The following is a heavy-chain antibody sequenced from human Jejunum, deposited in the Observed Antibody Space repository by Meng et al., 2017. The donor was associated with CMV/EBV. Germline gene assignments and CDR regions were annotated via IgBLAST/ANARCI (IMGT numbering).Heavy chain of an antibody. CDR3: ARLKSGYGNFDY. Sequence: SAASGFTFSGSWMHWVRQAPGKGLVWVSRINGDGSSISYADSVKGRFTISRDNAKNTLYLQMNSLRAEDTAVYYCARLKSGYGNFDYWGQGTLVTVSS. J-gene: IGHJ4*02. CDR2: INGDGSSI. CDR1: GFTFSGSW. D-gene: IGHD5-12*01. V-gene: IGHV3-74*01.